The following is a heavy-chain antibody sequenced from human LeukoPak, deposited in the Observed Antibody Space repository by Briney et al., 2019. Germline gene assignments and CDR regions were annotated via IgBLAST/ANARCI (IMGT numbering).Heavy chain of an antibody. V-gene: IGHV4-39*01. J-gene: IGHJ6*03. CDR2: IYYSGST. Sequence: SETLSLTCTVSSGSISSSNYYWGWIRQPPGKGLERNGSIYYSGSTYYNPSLKSRVTISVDTSKNQFSLKLSSVTGADAAGYYWARRGRVAAAGIVEGSHYDYYMDVWGEGTTVTVSS. CDR1: SGSISSSNYY. D-gene: IGHD6-13*01. CDR3: ARRGRVAAAGIVEGSHYDYYMDV.